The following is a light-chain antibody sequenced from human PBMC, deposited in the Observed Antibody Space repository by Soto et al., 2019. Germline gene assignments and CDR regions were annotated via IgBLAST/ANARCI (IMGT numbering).Light chain of an antibody. Sequence: DIPMTQSPSTLSASVGDRVTITCRASQNVNKWVAWYQQKPGKAPKFLIYDASVLDSGVPSRFSGSGSGTEFTVTISSLQPDDFATYYCLRYNSNSRTFGQGTKVEMK. V-gene: IGKV1-5*01. CDR2: DAS. CDR3: LRYNSNSRT. CDR1: QNVNKW. J-gene: IGKJ1*01.